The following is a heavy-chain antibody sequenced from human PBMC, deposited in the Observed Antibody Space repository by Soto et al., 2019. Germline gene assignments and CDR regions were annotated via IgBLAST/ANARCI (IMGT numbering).Heavy chain of an antibody. CDR2: IYYSGST. V-gene: IGHV4-59*08. D-gene: IGHD2-2*01. J-gene: IGHJ3*01. CDR1: GGSISNYY. CDR3: ARLSCSSTNCPRRNTFDL. Sequence: PSETLALTCTVSGGSISNYYWSWIRQLPGKGLEWIGNIYYSGSTDYNPSLKSRVTISVDTSKNQFSLKLSSVTAADTAVYYCARLSCSSTNCPRRNTFDLWGQGTMVTVSS.